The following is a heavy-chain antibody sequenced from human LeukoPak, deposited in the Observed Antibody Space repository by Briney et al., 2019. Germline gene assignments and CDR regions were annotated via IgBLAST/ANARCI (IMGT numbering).Heavy chain of an antibody. D-gene: IGHD3-9*01. CDR1: GYNFTNYY. Sequence: ASVKVSCKTSGYNFTNYYMHWVRQAPGHGLEWMGIMNPSGDTTTYAEKFQGSVTMTRDTSTSTVYMELSSLRSEDTAVYYCARGGALRYFEWFSAYWGQGTLVTVSS. J-gene: IGHJ4*02. CDR3: ARGGALRYFEWFSAY. V-gene: IGHV1-46*01. CDR2: MNPSGDTT.